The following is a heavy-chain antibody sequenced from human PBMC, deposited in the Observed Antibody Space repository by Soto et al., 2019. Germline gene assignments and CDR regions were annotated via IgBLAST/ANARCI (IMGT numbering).Heavy chain of an antibody. J-gene: IGHJ5*02. Sequence: LSLTCTVSNGSISTYYWSWVRQAPGKGLEWIGYVYYSATTNYNPSLKSRVTISVDTSKNQFSLKLKSVTAADTAVYYCAKDYLWTGFDPWGQGILVTVSS. CDR3: AKDYLWTGFDP. CDR2: VYYSATT. V-gene: IGHV4-59*01. D-gene: IGHD2-21*01. CDR1: NGSISTYY.